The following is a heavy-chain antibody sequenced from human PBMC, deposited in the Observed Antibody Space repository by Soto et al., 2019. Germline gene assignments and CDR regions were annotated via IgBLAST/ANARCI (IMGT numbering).Heavy chain of an antibody. V-gene: IGHV1-8*01. Sequence: ASVKVSCKASGYSFTNNDVSWVRQATGQGLEWVGWMNPGSGDTGYAQKFQGRVTMTRDISIATAYMELSSLRSDDTAIYYCARMPTFGSLNWFDPWGQGTQVTVSS. CDR2: MNPGSGDT. D-gene: IGHD3-16*01. CDR3: ARMPTFGSLNWFDP. CDR1: GYSFTNND. J-gene: IGHJ5*02.